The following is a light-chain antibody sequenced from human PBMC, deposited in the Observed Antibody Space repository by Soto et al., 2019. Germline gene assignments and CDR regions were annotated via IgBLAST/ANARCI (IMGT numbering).Light chain of an antibody. CDR3: SSYTAFTTYV. CDR1: NSDVGAYSY. V-gene: IGLV2-14*03. Sequence: QSALAQPASVSGSPGQSITISCTGTNSDVGAYSYVSWYQQYPGKAPKLLIYDVGARPSGISDRFSGSKSGNTASLTISGLQAEDEDDYYCSSYTAFTTYVFGSGTKVTVL. J-gene: IGLJ1*01. CDR2: DVG.